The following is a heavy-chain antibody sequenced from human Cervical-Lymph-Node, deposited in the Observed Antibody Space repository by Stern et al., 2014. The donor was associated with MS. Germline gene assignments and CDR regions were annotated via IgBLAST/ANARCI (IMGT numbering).Heavy chain of an antibody. J-gene: IGHJ5*02. D-gene: IGHD4-11*01. V-gene: IGHV1-69*01. CDR3: ASAFNNYPNWFDP. Sequence: QLVESGAEVKKPGSSVKVSCKASGGTVIDYAISWVRQAPGQGIEWVGGVVPIFGTAKFAESFKGRVTITADESTSTVYMELSRLKFEDTAIYYCASAFNNYPNWFDPWGQGTLVTVSS. CDR1: GGTVIDYA. CDR2: VVPIFGTA.